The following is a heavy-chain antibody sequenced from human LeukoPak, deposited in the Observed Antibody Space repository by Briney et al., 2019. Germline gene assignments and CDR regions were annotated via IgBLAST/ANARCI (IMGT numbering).Heavy chain of an antibody. CDR2: IWYDGSNK. Sequence: GGSLRLSCAASGFTFSSYGMHWVRQAPGKGLEWVAVIWYDGSNKYYADSVKGRFTISRDNSKDTLYLQMNSLRAEDTAVYYCARDRVYGDYPYYYGMDVWGQGTTVTVSS. CDR3: ARDRVYGDYPYYYGMDV. D-gene: IGHD4-17*01. J-gene: IGHJ6*02. V-gene: IGHV3-33*01. CDR1: GFTFSSYG.